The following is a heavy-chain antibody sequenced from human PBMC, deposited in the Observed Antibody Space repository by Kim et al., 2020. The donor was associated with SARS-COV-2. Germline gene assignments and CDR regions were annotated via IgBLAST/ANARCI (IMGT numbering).Heavy chain of an antibody. Sequence: GESLKISCKGSGYSFTSYWISWVRQMPGKGLEWMGRIDPSDSYTNYSPSFQGHVTISADKSISTAYLQWSSLKASDTAMYYCTRHPHPDFIVVVPAAYFDFWGQGTLVTVSS. J-gene: IGHJ4*02. CDR2: IDPSDSYT. D-gene: IGHD2-2*01. V-gene: IGHV5-10-1*01. CDR1: GYSFTSYW. CDR3: TRHPHPDFIVVVPAAYFDF.